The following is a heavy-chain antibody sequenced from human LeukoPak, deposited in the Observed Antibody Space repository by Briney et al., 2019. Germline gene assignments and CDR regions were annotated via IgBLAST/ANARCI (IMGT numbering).Heavy chain of an antibody. D-gene: IGHD3-10*01. CDR1: GGSISSGGYS. Sequence: SETLSLTCAVSGGSISSGGYSWSWIRQPPGKGLEWIGYIYHSGSTYYNPSLKSRVTISVDRSKNQFSLKLSSVTAADTAVYYCARGGQDYYGSGPEGYWGQGTLVTVSS. CDR3: ARGGQDYYGSGPEGY. CDR2: IYHSGST. V-gene: IGHV4-30-2*01. J-gene: IGHJ4*02.